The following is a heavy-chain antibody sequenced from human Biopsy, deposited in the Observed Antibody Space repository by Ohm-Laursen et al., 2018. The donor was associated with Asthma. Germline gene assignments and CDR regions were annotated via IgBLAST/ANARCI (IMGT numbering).Heavy chain of an antibody. V-gene: IGHV1-3*01. CDR2: INAANGNT. CDR1: AYTITSNA. CDR3: ARTYFDFLTGQVHDAFDM. J-gene: IGHJ3*02. Sequence: ASVKASCNASAYTITSNAMHWGRQAPGHSLEWRGWINAANGNTKYSQKFQGRLTISRDTSASTAYMDLSSLRSEDTAVYYCARTYFDFLTGQVHDAFDMWGQGTMVTVSS. D-gene: IGHD3-9*01.